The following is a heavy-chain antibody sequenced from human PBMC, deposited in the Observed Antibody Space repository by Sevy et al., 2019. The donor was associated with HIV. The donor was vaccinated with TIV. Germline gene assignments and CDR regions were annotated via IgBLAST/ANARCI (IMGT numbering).Heavy chain of an antibody. CDR2: IKEDGSEK. CDR3: TRGYSGYTVYFDY. J-gene: IGHJ4*02. V-gene: IGHV3-7*01. CDR1: GFTFSSYC. D-gene: IGHD5-12*01. Sequence: GGSLRLSCAASGFTFSSYCMTWVRQAPGKGLEWVANIKEDGSEKYYVDSVRGRFTISRDNAKNSLYLQMNSLRAEDKAVYYCTRGYSGYTVYFDYRGQGTLVTVSS.